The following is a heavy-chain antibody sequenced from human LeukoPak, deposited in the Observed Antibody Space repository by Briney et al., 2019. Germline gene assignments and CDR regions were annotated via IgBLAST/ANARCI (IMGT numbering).Heavy chain of an antibody. Sequence: PSETLSLTCTVSGSSISSYYWSWIRQPPGKGLEWIGYIYYSGSTNYNPSLKSRVTISVDTSKNQFSLKLSSVSAADTAVYYCARAYSSSWYWNWFDPWGQGTLVTVSS. CDR1: GSSISSYY. J-gene: IGHJ5*02. V-gene: IGHV4-59*08. D-gene: IGHD6-13*01. CDR2: IYYSGST. CDR3: ARAYSSSWYWNWFDP.